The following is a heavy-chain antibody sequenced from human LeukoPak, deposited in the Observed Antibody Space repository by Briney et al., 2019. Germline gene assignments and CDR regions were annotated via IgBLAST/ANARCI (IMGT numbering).Heavy chain of an antibody. CDR3: ARGPGRGMDV. Sequence: PGGSLRLSCAASGFTFSSYTMNWVRQAPGKGLEWVSSFSRSGPYIYYADSVKGRFTISRDNAKNSLYLQMNSLRAEDTAVYYCARGPGRGMDVWGQGTTVTVSS. CDR2: FSRSGPYI. CDR1: GFTFSSYT. D-gene: IGHD7-27*01. J-gene: IGHJ6*02. V-gene: IGHV3-21*01.